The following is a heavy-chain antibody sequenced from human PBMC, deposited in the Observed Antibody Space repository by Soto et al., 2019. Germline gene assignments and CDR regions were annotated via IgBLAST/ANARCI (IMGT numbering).Heavy chain of an antibody. CDR1: GFTFSASA. CDR2: IRSKANNYAA. J-gene: IGHJ6*02. CDR3: TRHLMDV. Sequence: EVQLVESGGGLVQPGGSLKLSCATSGFTFSASAMHWVRQASGKGLEWVGHIRSKANNYAAAYAASVKGRFTISRDDSKSTAYLQMNSLKTEETAVYYCTRHLMDVWDQGTTVTVSS. V-gene: IGHV3-73*01.